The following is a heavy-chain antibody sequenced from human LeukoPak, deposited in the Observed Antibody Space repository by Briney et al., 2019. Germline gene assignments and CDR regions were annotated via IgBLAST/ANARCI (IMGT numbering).Heavy chain of an antibody. CDR1: GGSFSGYY. CDR2: INHSGST. CDR3: ARDGYYDGSCFDY. Sequence: SETLSLTCAVYGGSFSGYYWSWIRQPPGKGLEWIGEINHSGSTNYNPSLKSRVTMSVDTSKNQFSLKLSSVTAADTAVYYCARDGYYDGSCFDYWGRGTLVTVSS. J-gene: IGHJ4*02. V-gene: IGHV4-34*01. D-gene: IGHD3-22*01.